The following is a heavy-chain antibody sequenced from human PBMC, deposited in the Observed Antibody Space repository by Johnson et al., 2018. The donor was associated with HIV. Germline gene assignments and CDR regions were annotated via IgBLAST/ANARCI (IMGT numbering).Heavy chain of an antibody. CDR1: GFTFSSYG. CDR2: ISYDGSNK. CDR3: ARDRAIVVAYAAFDI. V-gene: IGHV3-30*03. D-gene: IGHD3-22*01. Sequence: VQLVESGGGVVQPGGSLRLSCVASGFTFSSYGIHWVRQAPGKGLEWVAIISYDGSNKYYADSVKGRFTISRDNSKNTLYLQMNSLRPEDTAVYYCARDRAIVVAYAAFDIWGQGTMVTVSS. J-gene: IGHJ3*02.